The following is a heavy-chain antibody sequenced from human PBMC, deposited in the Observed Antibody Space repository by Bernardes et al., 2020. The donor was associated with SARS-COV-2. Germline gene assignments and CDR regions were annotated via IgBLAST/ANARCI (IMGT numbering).Heavy chain of an antibody. CDR2: IYGGAYNT. J-gene: IGHJ6*02. CDR3: AKSRYSSGWYPYYFYSLDV. D-gene: IGHD6-19*01. V-gene: IGHV3-23*01. Sequence: GGSLRLSCAVSGFTVSSKYMNWVRQAPGKGLEWVSAIYGGAYNTYYADSVKGRFTISRDNSKNTLYLQMNSLRAEDTALYYCAKSRYSSGWYPYYFYSLDVWGQGTTVNVSS. CDR1: GFTVSSKY.